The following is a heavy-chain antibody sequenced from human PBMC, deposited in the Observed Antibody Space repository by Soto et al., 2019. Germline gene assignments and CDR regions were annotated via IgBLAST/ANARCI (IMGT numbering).Heavy chain of an antibody. CDR3: ARGGGVGVAGSAAFDM. Sequence: QLHLVQSGAVVKKPGASVTVSCSASGYPVTAYYMHWVRQAPGRGLEWMGGINPATGAAKYTQTLQGRVNLAGAASTSTVFMELSGPTSEDTGVFYCARGGGVGVAGSAAFDMWGQGTLVTVSS. J-gene: IGHJ3*02. CDR2: INPATGAA. CDR1: GYPVTAYY. D-gene: IGHD3-3*01. V-gene: IGHV1-2*02.